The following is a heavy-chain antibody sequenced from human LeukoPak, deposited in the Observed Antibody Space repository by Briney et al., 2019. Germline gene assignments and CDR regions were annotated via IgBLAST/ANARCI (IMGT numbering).Heavy chain of an antibody. CDR3: VKASSSSPQYNWFDA. J-gene: IGHJ5*02. Sequence: QPGGSLCFSCAASGFTFSTYAWGWVRQAQGKGLEWFSVVNGTGGRTYYADSVKGRFTSSRDNSKNTLYLQMNSLRAEDTALYYCVKASSSSPQYNWFDAWGQGTLVTVSS. CDR1: GFTFSTYA. D-gene: IGHD6-6*01. CDR2: VNGTGGRT. V-gene: IGHV3-23*01.